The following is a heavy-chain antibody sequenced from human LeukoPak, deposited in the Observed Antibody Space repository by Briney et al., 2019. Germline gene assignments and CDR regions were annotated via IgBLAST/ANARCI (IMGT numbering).Heavy chain of an antibody. CDR1: GFTFSSYS. CDR2: ISSSSYI. CDR3: ARDPKVYIAVAGTNRPPGDAFDI. J-gene: IGHJ3*02. Sequence: PGGSLRLSCAASGFTFSSYSMNWVRQAPGKGLEWVSSISSSSYIYYADSVKGRFTISRDNAKNSLYLQMNSLRAEDTAVYYCARDPKVYIAVAGTNRPPGDAFDIWGQGTMVTVSS. D-gene: IGHD6-19*01. V-gene: IGHV3-21*01.